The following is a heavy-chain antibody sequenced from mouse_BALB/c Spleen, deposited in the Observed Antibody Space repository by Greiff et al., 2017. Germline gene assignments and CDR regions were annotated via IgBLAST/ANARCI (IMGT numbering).Heavy chain of an antibody. CDR2: ISSGGGNT. CDR3: ARYVLRYYAMDY. J-gene: IGHJ4*01. Sequence: DVKLVESGGGLVKPGGSLKLSCAASGFTFSSYTMSWVRQTPEKRLEWVATISSGGGNTYYPDSVKGRFTISRDNAKNNLYLQMSSLRSEDTALYYCARYVLRYYAMDYWGQGTSVTVSS. V-gene: IGHV5-9*03. D-gene: IGHD1-1*01. CDR1: GFTFSSYT.